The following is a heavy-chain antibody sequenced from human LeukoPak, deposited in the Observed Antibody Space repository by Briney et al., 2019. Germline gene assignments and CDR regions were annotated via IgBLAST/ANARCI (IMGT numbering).Heavy chain of an antibody. D-gene: IGHD3-10*01. CDR2: INHSGST. Sequence: SETLSLTCAVCGGSFSGYYWSWIRQPPGKGLEWIGEINHSGSTNYNPSLKSRVTISVDTSKNQFSLKLSSVTAADTAVYYCARLSRTYYYGSGSYYYYGMDVWGQGTTVTVSS. J-gene: IGHJ6*02. CDR1: GGSFSGYY. CDR3: ARLSRTYYYGSGSYYYYGMDV. V-gene: IGHV4-34*01.